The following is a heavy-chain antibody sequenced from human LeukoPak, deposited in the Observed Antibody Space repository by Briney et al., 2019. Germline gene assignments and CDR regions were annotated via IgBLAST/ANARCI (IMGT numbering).Heavy chain of an antibody. D-gene: IGHD4-17*01. V-gene: IGHV1-18*04. CDR1: GYTFTAYY. CDR2: ISGSTGDT. J-gene: IGHJ4*02. Sequence: GASVKVSCKASGYTFTAYYIHWVRQAPGQGLEWMGWISGSTGDTNYAQKFQGRVTMTADTSTSTAYMELRSLRSDDTAVYYCARDENYGIFFNVDYWGQGTLVTVSS. CDR3: ARDENYGIFFNVDY.